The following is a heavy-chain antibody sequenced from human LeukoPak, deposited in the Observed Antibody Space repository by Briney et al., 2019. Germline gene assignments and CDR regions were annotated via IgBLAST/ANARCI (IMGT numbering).Heavy chain of an antibody. Sequence: GGSLRLSCAASGFTFSSYAMSWVRQAPGKGLEWVSAISGSGGSTYCADSVKGRFTISRDNSKNTLYLQMNSLRAEDTAVYYCAKRITMIVVVTPNIDIWGQGTMVTVSS. J-gene: IGHJ3*02. CDR1: GFTFSSYA. D-gene: IGHD3-22*01. CDR3: AKRITMIVVVTPNIDI. V-gene: IGHV3-23*01. CDR2: ISGSGGST.